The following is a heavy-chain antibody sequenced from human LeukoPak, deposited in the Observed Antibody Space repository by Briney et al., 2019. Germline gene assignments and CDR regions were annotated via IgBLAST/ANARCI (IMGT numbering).Heavy chain of an antibody. CDR3: QRRYYYDSSGYQDY. Sequence: ASVKVSCKASGYTSTSYGISWVRQAPGQGLEWMGWISAYNGNTNYAQKLQGRVTMTTDTSTSTAYMELRGLRSDDTAVYYCQRRYYYDSSGYQDYWGQGTLVTVSS. D-gene: IGHD3-22*01. V-gene: IGHV1-18*01. CDR1: GYTSTSYG. J-gene: IGHJ4*02. CDR2: ISAYNGNT.